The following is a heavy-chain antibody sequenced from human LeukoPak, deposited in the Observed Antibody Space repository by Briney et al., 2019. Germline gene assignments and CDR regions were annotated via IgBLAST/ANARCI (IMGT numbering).Heavy chain of an antibody. J-gene: IGHJ4*02. CDR3: ARDFEFTTEDTFASPDY. V-gene: IGHV3-30-3*01. D-gene: IGHD5-18*01. Sequence: GRSLRLSCAASGFTFSSYAMHWVRQAPGKGLEWVAVISYDGSNKYYADSVKGRFTISRDNSKNTLYLQMNSLRPEDTAMYYCARDFEFTTEDTFASPDYWGQGTLVTVSS. CDR1: GFTFSSYA. CDR2: ISYDGSNK.